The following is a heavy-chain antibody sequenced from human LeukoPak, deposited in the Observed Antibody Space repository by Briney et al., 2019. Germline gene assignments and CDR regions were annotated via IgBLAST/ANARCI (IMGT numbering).Heavy chain of an antibody. J-gene: IGHJ2*01. CDR3: AREIAESGHWYFDL. CDR2: ISMGGDP. Sequence: GGSLRLSCAASGFTFSNYDMHWVRQATAKGREGVSGISMGGDPLYPDSVKGRFTISRENANNSLYLQMNSLRDGDTAVYYCAREIAESGHWYFDLWGRGPLVTVSS. D-gene: IGHD3-3*01. CDR1: GFTFSNYD. V-gene: IGHV3-13*05.